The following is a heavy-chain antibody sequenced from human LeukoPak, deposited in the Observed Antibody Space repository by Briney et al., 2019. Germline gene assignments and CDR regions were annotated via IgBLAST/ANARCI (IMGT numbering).Heavy chain of an antibody. CDR1: GGSISSYY. V-gene: IGHV3-11*01. D-gene: IGHD2-2*01. J-gene: IGHJ3*02. CDR2: ISSSGSTI. CDR3: ARILGSTSCYGCDAFDI. Sequence: LSLTCTVSGGSISSYYWSWIRQPPGKGLEWVSYISSSGSTIYYADSVKGRFTISRDNAKNSLYLQMNSLRAEDTAVYYCARILGSTSCYGCDAFDIWGQGTMVTVSS.